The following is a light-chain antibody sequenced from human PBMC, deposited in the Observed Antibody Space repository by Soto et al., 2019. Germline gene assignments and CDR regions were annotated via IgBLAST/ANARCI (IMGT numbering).Light chain of an antibody. CDR2: DAS. Sequence: DIKLTQSPSSLSASIGDRVTITCQASQDINNYLNWYQQKPGKAPELLIYDASGLEVGVPSRFSGSGSGTHFTLTISSLQPEDIATYYCQQFADLTFSFGQGTRLEIK. CDR1: QDINNY. V-gene: IGKV1-33*01. J-gene: IGKJ5*01. CDR3: QQFADLTFS.